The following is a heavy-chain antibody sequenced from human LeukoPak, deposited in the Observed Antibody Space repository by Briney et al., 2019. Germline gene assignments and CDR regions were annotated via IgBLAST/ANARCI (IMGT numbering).Heavy chain of an antibody. J-gene: IGHJ6*04. V-gene: IGHV3-21*01. CDR1: GFTFSSYS. Sequence: GGSLRLSCAASGFTFSSYSMNWVRQAPGKGLEWVSSISSSSSYIYYANSVKGRFTISRDNAKNSLYLQMNSLRAEDTAVYYCARDFQVWFGEAYGMDVWGKGTTVTVSS. CDR3: ARDFQVWFGEAYGMDV. D-gene: IGHD3-10*01. CDR2: ISSSSSYI.